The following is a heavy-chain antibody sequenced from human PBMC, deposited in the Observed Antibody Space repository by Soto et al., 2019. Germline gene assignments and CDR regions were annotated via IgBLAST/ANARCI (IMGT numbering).Heavy chain of an antibody. CDR2: VSYDGSRQ. CDR1: GFTFRTYG. V-gene: IGHV3-30*18. CDR3: AKGQIPGSTGSPGYFDS. D-gene: IGHD2-2*03. J-gene: IGHJ4*02. Sequence: SLRLSCAASGFTFRTYGMHWVRQAPGKGLEWVAVVSYDGSRQYYRESVRGRFIISRDNSKNTLSLQMNSLRPEDTSVYFCAKGQIPGSTGSPGYFDSWGQGAVVT.